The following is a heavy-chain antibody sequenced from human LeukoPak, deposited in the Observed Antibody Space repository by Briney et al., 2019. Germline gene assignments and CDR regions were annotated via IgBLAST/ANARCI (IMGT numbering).Heavy chain of an antibody. Sequence: SETLSLTCTVSGGSISSYYWSWIRQPAGKGLEWIGRIYTSGSTNYNPSLKSRVTISVDTSKNQFSLKLSSVTAADTAVYYCARVEKYTSSGPTDPWGQGTLVTVSS. V-gene: IGHV4-4*07. CDR3: ARVEKYTSSGPTDP. D-gene: IGHD6-13*01. CDR1: GGSISSYY. J-gene: IGHJ5*02. CDR2: IYTSGST.